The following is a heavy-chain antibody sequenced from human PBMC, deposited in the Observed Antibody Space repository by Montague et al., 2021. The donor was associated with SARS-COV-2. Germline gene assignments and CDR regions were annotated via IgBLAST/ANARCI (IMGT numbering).Heavy chain of an antibody. V-gene: IGHV4-59*01. CDR2: FDHNWDT. CDR1: GGSISDNY. J-gene: IGHJ2*01. CDR3: AREFRIELWQANWYFGL. D-gene: IGHD5-18*01. Sequence: SETLSLTCTVSGGSISDNYWSWIRQPPGEGLEWIGNFDHNWDTNYNPSLKSRATISVDTSKNQFALRLPSVTAADTAVYYCAREFRIELWQANWYFGLWGRGTLVTVSS.